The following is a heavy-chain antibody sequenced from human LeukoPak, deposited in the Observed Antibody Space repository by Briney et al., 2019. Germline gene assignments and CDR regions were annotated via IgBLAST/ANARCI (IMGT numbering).Heavy chain of an antibody. CDR3: ARDLGYYDSSGYSDY. CDR1: GGSISSYY. CDR2: IYYSGST. Sequence: SETLSLTCTVSGGSISSYYWSWIRQPPGKGLEWIGYIYYSGSTNYNPSLKSRVTISVDTSKNQFSLKLSSVTAADTAVYYCARDLGYYDSSGYSDYWGQGTLVTVSS. V-gene: IGHV4-59*01. J-gene: IGHJ4*02. D-gene: IGHD3-22*01.